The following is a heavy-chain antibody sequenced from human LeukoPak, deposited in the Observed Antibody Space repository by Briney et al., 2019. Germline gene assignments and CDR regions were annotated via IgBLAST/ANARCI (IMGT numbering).Heavy chain of an antibody. D-gene: IGHD6-19*01. CDR3: VRQIAVAGKGGIDD. CDR2: IYTTVST. CDR1: GGSISSYY. Sequence: PSESLSLTCTVSGGSISSYYWTWIRQTAGKGLEWVGRIYTTVSTNYNPSLNSRVSMSVDTYQNQFSLKQSSVTAADTRAYYCVRQIAVAGKGGIDDWRQATLVTVSS. J-gene: IGHJ4*02. V-gene: IGHV4-4*07.